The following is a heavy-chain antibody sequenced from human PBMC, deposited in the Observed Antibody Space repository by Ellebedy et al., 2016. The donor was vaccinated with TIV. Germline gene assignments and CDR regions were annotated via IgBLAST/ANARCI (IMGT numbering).Heavy chain of an antibody. D-gene: IGHD4-17*01. CDR2: ISAYNGKT. Sequence: ASVKVSCKASGYTFTGYYMHWVRQAPGQGLEWMGWISAYNGKTNHAQKLQGRVTMTTDTSTSTAYMELRSLRSEDTAVYYCARGQLHYGDYFDYWGQGTLVTVSS. CDR1: GYTFTGYY. J-gene: IGHJ4*02. V-gene: IGHV1-18*04. CDR3: ARGQLHYGDYFDY.